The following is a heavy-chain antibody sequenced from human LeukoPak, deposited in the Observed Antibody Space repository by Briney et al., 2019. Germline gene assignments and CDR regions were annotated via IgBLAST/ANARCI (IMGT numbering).Heavy chain of an antibody. D-gene: IGHD1-26*01. Sequence: SETASLTCAVSGGSISSNSYSWSWIRQPPGKGLEWIGYIYQSGNTYYNPSLKSRVTISIGRSKNQFSLNLSSVTAADTAVYYCARVGNWFGPWGQGTLVTVSS. J-gene: IGHJ5*01. CDR2: IYQSGNT. CDR3: ARVGNWFGP. V-gene: IGHV4-30-2*01. CDR1: GGSISSNSYS.